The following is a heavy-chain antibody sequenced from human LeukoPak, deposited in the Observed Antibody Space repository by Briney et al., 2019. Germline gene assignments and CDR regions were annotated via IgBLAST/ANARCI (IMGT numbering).Heavy chain of an antibody. V-gene: IGHV4-4*07. J-gene: IGHJ6*02. CDR3: ARLPTGYGMDV. Sequence: SETLFLTCTVSGGSISSYYWSWIRQPAGKGLEWIGRIYTSGITNYNPSLKSRVTMSVDTSKNQFSLRLRSVSAADTAVYYCARLPTGYGMDVWGQGTTVTVSS. CDR1: GGSISSYY. CDR2: IYTSGIT.